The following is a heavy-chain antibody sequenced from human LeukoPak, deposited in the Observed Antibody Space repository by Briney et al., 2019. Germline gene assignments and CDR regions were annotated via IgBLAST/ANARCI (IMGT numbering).Heavy chain of an antibody. J-gene: IGHJ4*02. CDR2: ISSSGSTI. V-gene: IGHV3-11*04. Sequence: PGGSLRLSCAASGFTFSDYYMSWIRQAPGKGLEWVSYISSSGSTIYYADSVKGRFTISRDNAKNSLYLQMNSLRAEDTAVYYCAGNDFWSGSPEIDDWGQGTLVTVSS. D-gene: IGHD3-3*01. CDR3: AGNDFWSGSPEIDD. CDR1: GFTFSDYY.